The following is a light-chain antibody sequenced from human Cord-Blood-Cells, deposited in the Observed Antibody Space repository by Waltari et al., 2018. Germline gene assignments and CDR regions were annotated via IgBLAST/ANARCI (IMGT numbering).Light chain of an antibody. CDR1: QSISSY. Sequence: IQMSQSPSSMSASVGDRVTITCRASQSISSYLNWDQQKPGKAPKLLIYAASSLQSGVPSRFSGSRSGTDFTLTISSLQPEDFATYYCQQSYSTPYTFGQGTKLEIK. CDR3: QQSYSTPYT. V-gene: IGKV1-39*01. CDR2: AAS. J-gene: IGKJ2*01.